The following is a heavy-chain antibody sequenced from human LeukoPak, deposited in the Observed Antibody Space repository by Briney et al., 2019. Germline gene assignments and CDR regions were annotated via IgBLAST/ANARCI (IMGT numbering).Heavy chain of an antibody. D-gene: IGHD3-22*01. V-gene: IGHV4-39*07. CDR3: AREGDSYFYDGTGYHSRVSGMDV. J-gene: IGHJ6*02. CDR2: IYYSGST. CDR1: GGSINSNYDY. Sequence: SETLSLTCSVSGGSINSNYDYWGWIRQPPGKGLEWIGSIYYSGSTYYNPSLKSRVTISVDTSKNQFSLKLTSVTAADTAVYYCAREGDSYFYDGTGYHSRVSGMDVWGQGTTVTVSS.